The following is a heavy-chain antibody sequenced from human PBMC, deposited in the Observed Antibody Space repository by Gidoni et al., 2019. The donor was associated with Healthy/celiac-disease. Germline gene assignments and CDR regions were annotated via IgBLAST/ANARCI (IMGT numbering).Heavy chain of an antibody. J-gene: IGHJ4*02. Sequence: GLEWMGGIIPIFGTANYAQKFQGRVTITADESTSTAYMELSSLRSEDTAVYYCASPNYYGSGSYYPFDYWGQGTLVTVSS. CDR3: ASPNYYGSGSYYPFDY. D-gene: IGHD3-10*01. CDR2: IIPIFGTA. V-gene: IGHV1-69*01.